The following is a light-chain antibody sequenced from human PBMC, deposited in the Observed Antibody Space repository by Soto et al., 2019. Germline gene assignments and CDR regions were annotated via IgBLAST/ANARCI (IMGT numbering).Light chain of an antibody. J-gene: IGKJ5*01. Sequence: EIVLTQSPATLSLSPGERATLSCRASQSVSSYLAWYQQKPGQAPRLLTYDASNRATGIPARFSGSGSGTDFTLTISRLDPEDFAVYYCQQYSSSPITFGQGTRLEIK. CDR3: QQYSSSPIT. CDR2: DAS. V-gene: IGKV3-11*01. CDR1: QSVSSY.